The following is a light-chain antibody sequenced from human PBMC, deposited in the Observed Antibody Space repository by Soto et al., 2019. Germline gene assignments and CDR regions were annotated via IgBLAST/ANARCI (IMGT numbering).Light chain of an antibody. V-gene: IGKV1-9*01. CDR3: QHLHGSPRT. CDR2: TAS. Sequence: DIQLTQSPSFLSASVGDRVTITCRASQGISSDLAWYQQKPGKAPNLLIYTASTLQGGVPSRFSGSGSGTDFTLTISSLQPVDFATYSCQHLHGSPRTFGQGTKV. J-gene: IGKJ1*01. CDR1: QGISSD.